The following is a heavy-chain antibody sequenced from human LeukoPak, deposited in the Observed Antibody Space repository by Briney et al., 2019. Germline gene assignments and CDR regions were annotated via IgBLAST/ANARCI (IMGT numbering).Heavy chain of an antibody. CDR2: INSDGSST. Sequence: GGSLRLSCAASGFTFSSYSMNWVRQAPGKGLVWVSRINSDGSSTSYADSVKGRFTISRDNAKNTLYLQMNSLRAEDTAVYYCARESCSGGSCRFDYWGQGTLVTVSS. V-gene: IGHV3-74*01. CDR3: ARESCSGGSCRFDY. J-gene: IGHJ4*02. D-gene: IGHD2-15*01. CDR1: GFTFSSYS.